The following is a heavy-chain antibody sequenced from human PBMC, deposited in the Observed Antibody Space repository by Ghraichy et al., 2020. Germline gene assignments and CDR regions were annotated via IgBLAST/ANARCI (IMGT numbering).Heavy chain of an antibody. CDR2: IYYTGST. J-gene: IGHJ4*02. D-gene: IGHD1-26*01. CDR3: ARHYLQGFSGSYYFDF. V-gene: IGHV4-39*01. CDR1: GGSISSRSYY. Sequence: SETLSLTCTDSGGSISSRSYYWAWLRQPPGKGLEWSGSIYYTGSTYFSPSLKSRVTISVDTSKNQFSLKLSSVTAADTAVFYCARHYLQGFSGSYYFDFWGQGALDTVSS.